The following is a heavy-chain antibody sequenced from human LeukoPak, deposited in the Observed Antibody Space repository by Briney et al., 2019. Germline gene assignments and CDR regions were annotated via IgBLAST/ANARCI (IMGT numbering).Heavy chain of an antibody. CDR2: IKQDGSEK. J-gene: IGHJ3*02. Sequence: PGGSLRLSCTASGFTFGDYAISWFRQAPGKGLEWVANIKQDGSEKYYVDSVKGRFTISRDNAKNSLYLQMNSLRAEDTAVYYCARDLGSSWAYDAFDIWGQGTMVTVSS. CDR3: ARDLGSSWAYDAFDI. D-gene: IGHD6-13*01. CDR1: GFTFGDYA. V-gene: IGHV3-7*01.